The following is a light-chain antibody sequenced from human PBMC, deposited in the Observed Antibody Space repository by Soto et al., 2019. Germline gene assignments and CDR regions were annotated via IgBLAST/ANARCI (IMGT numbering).Light chain of an antibody. CDR3: SSYAGSNVVV. J-gene: IGLJ2*01. V-gene: IGLV2-8*01. CDR2: EVN. CDR1: SSDVGSYKY. Sequence: QSVLTQPPSASGSPGQSVTISCTGTSSDVGSYKYVSWYQQHPGKAPKLIIYEVNKRPSWVPDRFSGSKSGNTASLTVSGLQAEDEGGYYCSSYAGSNVVVFGGGTKVTVL.